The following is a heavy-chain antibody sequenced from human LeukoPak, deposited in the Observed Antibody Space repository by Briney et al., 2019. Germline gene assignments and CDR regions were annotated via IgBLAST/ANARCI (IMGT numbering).Heavy chain of an antibody. CDR1: GFTFSSYS. CDR3: ARAIHYDFWSGSYNWFDP. CDR2: ISSSSSTI. J-gene: IGHJ5*02. D-gene: IGHD3-3*01. V-gene: IGHV3-48*02. Sequence: GGSLRLSCAASGFTFSSYSVNWVRQAPGKGLEWVSYISSSSSTIYYADSVKGRFTISRDNAKNSLYLQMNSLRDEDTAVYYCARAIHYDFWSGSYNWFDPWGQGTLVTVSS.